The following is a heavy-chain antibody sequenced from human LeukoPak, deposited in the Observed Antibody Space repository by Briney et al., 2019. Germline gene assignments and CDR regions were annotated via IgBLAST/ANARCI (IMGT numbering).Heavy chain of an antibody. V-gene: IGHV1-18*04. Sequence: GASVKVSCKASGYTFTSYGISWVRQAPGQGLEWVGWICAYNGNTNYAQKLQGRVTMTTDTSTSTAYMELRSLRSDDTAVYYCARDFLGYCSSTSCYGGDYWGQGTLVTVSS. CDR1: GYTFTSYG. CDR2: ICAYNGNT. J-gene: IGHJ4*02. D-gene: IGHD2-2*01. CDR3: ARDFLGYCSSTSCYGGDY.